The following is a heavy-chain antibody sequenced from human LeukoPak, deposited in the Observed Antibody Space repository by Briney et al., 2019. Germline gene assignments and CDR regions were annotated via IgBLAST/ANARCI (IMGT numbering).Heavy chain of an antibody. CDR3: ARQGGYGAPPRPGAFDI. Sequence: PSETLSLTCTVSSGSISSSSYYWGWIRQPPGKGLEWIGSIYYSGSTYYNPSLKSRVTISVDTSKNQFSLKLSSVTAADTAVYYCARQGGYGAPPRPGAFDIWGQGTMVTVSS. J-gene: IGHJ3*02. D-gene: IGHD5-12*01. CDR1: SGSISSSSYY. CDR2: IYYSGST. V-gene: IGHV4-39*01.